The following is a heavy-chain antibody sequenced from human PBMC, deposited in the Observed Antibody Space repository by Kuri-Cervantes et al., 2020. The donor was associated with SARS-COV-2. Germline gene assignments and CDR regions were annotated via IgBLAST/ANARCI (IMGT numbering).Heavy chain of an antibody. V-gene: IGHV2-70*01. CDR1: GFSFTSTGMC. D-gene: IGHD6-19*01. CDR2: IDWDDNK. CDR3: ARHSSGSYCDY. Sequence: SGPTLVKPTQTLTLTCTFSGFSFTSTGMCVSWIRQPPGRALEWLAFIDWDDNKYYSTSLETRHTISKDTSKNQVILTMRNMDPADTATYYCARHSSGSYCDYWGQGTPVAVSS. J-gene: IGHJ4*02.